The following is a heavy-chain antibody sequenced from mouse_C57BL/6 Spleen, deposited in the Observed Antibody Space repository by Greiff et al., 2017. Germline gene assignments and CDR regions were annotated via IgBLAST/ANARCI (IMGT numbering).Heavy chain of an antibody. CDR3: ASQIGDYGSSYFDV. Sequence: QVQLQQPGTELVKPGASVKLSCKASGYTFTSYWMHWVKQRPGQGLEWIGNINPSNGGTNYNEKFKSKATLTVDKSASTAYMQLSSLTSEDSAVCNCASQIGDYGSSYFDVWGTGTTVTVSS. J-gene: IGHJ1*03. CDR2: INPSNGGT. D-gene: IGHD1-1*01. CDR1: GYTFTSYW. V-gene: IGHV1-53*01.